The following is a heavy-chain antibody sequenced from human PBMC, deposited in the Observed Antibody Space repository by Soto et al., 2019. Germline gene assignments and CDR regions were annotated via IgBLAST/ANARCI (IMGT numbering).Heavy chain of an antibody. CDR2: IYTSGST. Sequence: PSGPLSLTCTVSGGSISSYYWSWIRQPAGKGLEWIGRIYTSGSTNYNPSLKSRVTMSVDTSKNQFSLKLSSVTAADTAVYYCARDVEGYCSGGSCYGYYFDYWGQGTLVTVSS. CDR3: ARDVEGYCSGGSCYGYYFDY. D-gene: IGHD2-15*01. J-gene: IGHJ4*02. CDR1: GGSISSYY. V-gene: IGHV4-4*07.